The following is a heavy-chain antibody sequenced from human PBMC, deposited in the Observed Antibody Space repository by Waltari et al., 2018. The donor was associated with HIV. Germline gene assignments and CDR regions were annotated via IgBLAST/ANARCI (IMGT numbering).Heavy chain of an antibody. J-gene: IGHJ4*02. V-gene: IGHV3-74*01. CDR2: INSDGSST. CDR1: GFTFSSYW. D-gene: IGHD3-16*01. CDR3: ASLYNYVWGSPPPFDY. Sequence: EVQLVESGGGLVQPGGSLRLSCAASGFTFSSYWMHWVRHAPGKGLVWVSRINSDGSSTNYADSVKGRFTISRDNAKNTVYLQMNSLRAEDTALYYCASLYNYVWGSPPPFDYWGQGTLVTVSS.